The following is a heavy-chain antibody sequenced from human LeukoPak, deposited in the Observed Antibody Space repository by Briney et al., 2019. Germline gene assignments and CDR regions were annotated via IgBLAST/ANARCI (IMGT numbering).Heavy chain of an antibody. Sequence: SETLSLTCAVYGGSFSGYYWSWIRQPPGEGLGWIGEINHSGSTNYNPSLKSRVTISVDTSKNQFSLKLSSVTAADTAVYYCARGTDEYYYGSGSTINWFDPWGQGTLVTVPS. J-gene: IGHJ5*02. CDR2: INHSGST. CDR1: GGSFSGYY. CDR3: ARGTDEYYYGSGSTINWFDP. D-gene: IGHD3-10*01. V-gene: IGHV4-34*01.